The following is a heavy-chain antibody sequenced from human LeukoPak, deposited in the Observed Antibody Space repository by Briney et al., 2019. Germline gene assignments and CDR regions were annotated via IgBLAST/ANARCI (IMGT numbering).Heavy chain of an antibody. V-gene: IGHV3-30*18. Sequence: GGSLRLSCAASGFTFSSYGMHWVRQAPGKGLEWVAVISYDGSNKYYADSVKGRFTISRDNSKNTLYLQMNSLRAEDTAVYYCAKDWDTVTQNAEDYWGQGTLVTVSS. CDR1: GFTFSSYG. CDR2: ISYDGSNK. CDR3: AKDWDTVTQNAEDY. D-gene: IGHD4-17*01. J-gene: IGHJ4*02.